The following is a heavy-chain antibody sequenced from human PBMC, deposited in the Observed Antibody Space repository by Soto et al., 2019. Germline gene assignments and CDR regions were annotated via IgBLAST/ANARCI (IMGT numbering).Heavy chain of an antibody. CDR2: IIPIFGTA. CDR1: GGTFSSYA. Sequence: QVQLVQSGAEVKKPGSSVMVSCKASGGTFSSYAISWVPQAPGQVLEWMGGIIPIFGTATSAQKFQGSVTNAADESTTTAYMELCSVTSEDTAVYSCSRASVDHYDDRSGYYGRRYFDYWSQGTRVTVSS. CDR3: SRASVDHYDDRSGYYGRRYFDY. J-gene: IGHJ4*02. V-gene: IGHV1-69*12. D-gene: IGHD3-22*01.